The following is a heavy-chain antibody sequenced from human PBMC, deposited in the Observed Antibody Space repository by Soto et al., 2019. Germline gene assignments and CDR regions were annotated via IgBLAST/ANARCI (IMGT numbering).Heavy chain of an antibody. CDR3: ARSVFT. Sequence: TLYLTCAFSSETMNISGYSWSWIRQHPGKGLEWIGYIYYIKTTYYNPSLKSRVTISLDTSKNQFSLKLTSVTAADTAVYYCARSVFTWGQGTLVTVSS. J-gene: IGHJ5*02. V-gene: IGHV4-31*11. D-gene: IGHD3-10*02. CDR2: IYYIKTT. CDR1: SETMNISGYS.